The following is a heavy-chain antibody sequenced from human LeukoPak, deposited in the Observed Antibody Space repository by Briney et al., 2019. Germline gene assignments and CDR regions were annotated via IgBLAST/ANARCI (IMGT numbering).Heavy chain of an antibody. J-gene: IGHJ5*02. D-gene: IGHD1-26*01. CDR2: INPSGSST. CDR1: GYSFTSHY. Sequence: ASVNVSCKASGYSFTSHYMHWVRQAPGQGLEWLGLINPSGSSTLYAQKFQGRITMTRDMSTTTDYMELSSLTYDDTAVYYCARDNSVGDVAWWFDPWGQGTLVTVSS. V-gene: IGHV1-46*01. CDR3: ARDNSVGDVAWWFDP.